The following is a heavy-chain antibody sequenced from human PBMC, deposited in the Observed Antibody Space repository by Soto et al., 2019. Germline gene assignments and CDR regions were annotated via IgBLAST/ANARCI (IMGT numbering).Heavy chain of an antibody. J-gene: IGHJ3*02. CDR1: GGTFSSYA. CDR2: IIPIFGTA. V-gene: IGHV1-69*13. CDR3: ARDRFGSGSPKRVDAFDI. Sequence: WASVKVSCKASGGTFSSYAISWVRQAPGQGLEWMGGIIPIFGTANYAQKFQGRVTITADESTSTAYMELSSLRSEDTAVYYCARDRFGSGSPKRVDAFDIWGQGTMVTVS. D-gene: IGHD1-26*01.